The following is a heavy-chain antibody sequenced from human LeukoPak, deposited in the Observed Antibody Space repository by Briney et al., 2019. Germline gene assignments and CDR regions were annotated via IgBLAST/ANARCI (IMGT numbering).Heavy chain of an antibody. CDR1: RYNFNNYY. D-gene: IGHD6-19*01. Sequence: ASVKVSCKASRYNFNNYYLHWVRQVPGQGPEWMGVIDSSDDSTRYTQKFQGRVTVTRDTSTATVYMELNSLRSDDTAMYYCAREDSSAWRTVGAFDLWGQGTMVTVSS. J-gene: IGHJ3*01. CDR2: IDSSDDST. CDR3: AREDSSAWRTVGAFDL. V-gene: IGHV1-46*02.